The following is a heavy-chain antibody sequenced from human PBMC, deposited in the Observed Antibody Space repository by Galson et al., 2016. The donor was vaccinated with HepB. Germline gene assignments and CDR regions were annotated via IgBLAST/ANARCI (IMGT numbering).Heavy chain of an antibody. CDR2: ISSSSSTR. CDR3: ARDRYDSLDI. Sequence: SLRLSCAASGFTFNSYSMNWVRQAPEKGLEWVSYISSSSSTRYYADSVKGRFSIFRDNAKNSLHLQMNSLRAEDTAVYYCARDRYDSLDIWGQGTMVTVSS. V-gene: IGHV3-48*01. D-gene: IGHD3-22*01. CDR1: GFTFNSYS. J-gene: IGHJ3*02.